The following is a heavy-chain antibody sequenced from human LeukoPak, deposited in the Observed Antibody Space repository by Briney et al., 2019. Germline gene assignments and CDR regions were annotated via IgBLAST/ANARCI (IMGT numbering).Heavy chain of an antibody. V-gene: IGHV3-74*01. Sequence: PGGSLRLSCAASTFTFSDYWMHWVRQAPGKGLVWVSRINSDGSGTRYADSVKGRFTISRDNAKNTLYLQMNSLTAEDTAVYYCARDLMVGSPFDSWGQGTLVTASS. D-gene: IGHD2-8*01. J-gene: IGHJ4*02. CDR3: ARDLMVGSPFDS. CDR1: TFTFSDYW. CDR2: INSDGSGT.